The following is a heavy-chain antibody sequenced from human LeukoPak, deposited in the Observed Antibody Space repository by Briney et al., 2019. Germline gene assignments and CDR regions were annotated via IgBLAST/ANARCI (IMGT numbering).Heavy chain of an antibody. CDR1: GLTLSRFW. CDR2: RSDDGSAQ. D-gene: IGHD3-22*01. Sequence: SGGSLRLSCTASGLTLSRFWINWVRQAPGKGLEWVAVRSDDGSAQHYADSVRGRFTISRDNSKNTLSLQMNSLRPEDTAMYFCAKDRDPYSSGTWDSWGQGTLVIVSS. J-gene: IGHJ1*01. V-gene: IGHV3-30*18. CDR3: AKDRDPYSSGTWDS.